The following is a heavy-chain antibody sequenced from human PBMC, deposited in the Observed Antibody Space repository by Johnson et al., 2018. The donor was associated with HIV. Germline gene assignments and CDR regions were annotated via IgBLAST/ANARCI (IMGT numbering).Heavy chain of an antibody. Sequence: EVQLVESGGGVVRPGGSLRLSCAASGFTFDDYGMSWVRQAPGKGLEWVSGINWNGGSAGYADSVKGRFTISRDNAKNSLYLQMNSLRAEDTAFYFCARETYYYDSSGYFYVGSFDIWGQGTMVTVSS. J-gene: IGHJ3*02. CDR2: INWNGGSA. CDR1: GFTFDDYG. D-gene: IGHD3-22*01. V-gene: IGHV3-20*04. CDR3: ARETYYYDSSGYFYVGSFDI.